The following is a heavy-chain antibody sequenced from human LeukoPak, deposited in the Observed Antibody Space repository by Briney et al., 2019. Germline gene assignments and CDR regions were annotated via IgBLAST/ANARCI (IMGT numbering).Heavy chain of an antibody. Sequence: GASVKVSCKASGGTFISYAISWVRQAPGQGLEWMGGIIPIFGTANYAQKFHGRVTITTDESTSTAYMELSSLRSEDTAVYYCARSGYSYEFDYWGQGTLVTVSS. V-gene: IGHV1-69*05. J-gene: IGHJ4*02. D-gene: IGHD5-18*01. CDR2: IIPIFGTA. CDR1: GGTFISYA. CDR3: ARSGYSYEFDY.